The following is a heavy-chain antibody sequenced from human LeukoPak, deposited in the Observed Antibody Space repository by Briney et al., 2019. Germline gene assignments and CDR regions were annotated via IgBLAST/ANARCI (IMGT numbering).Heavy chain of an antibody. D-gene: IGHD3-22*01. CDR2: IYTSGST. Sequence: PSETLSLTCTVSGGSISSYYWSWIRQPAGKGLEWIGRIYTSGSTNYNPSLKSRVTMSVDTSKNQFSLKLSSVTAADTAVYYCARSSRITMIRSPDASDIWGQGTMVTVSS. J-gene: IGHJ3*02. CDR3: ARSSRITMIRSPDASDI. CDR1: GGSISSYY. V-gene: IGHV4-4*07.